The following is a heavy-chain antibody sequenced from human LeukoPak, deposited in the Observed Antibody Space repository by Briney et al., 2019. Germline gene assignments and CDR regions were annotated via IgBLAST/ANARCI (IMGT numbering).Heavy chain of an antibody. D-gene: IGHD3-22*01. CDR2: INHSGST. Sequence: SETLSLTCAVYGGSFSGYYWSWIRQPPGKGLEWIGEINHSGSTNYNPSLKSRVTISVDTSKNQFSLKLSSVTAADTAVYYCASRGIVVVTHPIDYWGQGTLVTVSS. CDR3: ASRGIVVVTHPIDY. V-gene: IGHV4-34*01. J-gene: IGHJ4*02. CDR1: GGSFSGYY.